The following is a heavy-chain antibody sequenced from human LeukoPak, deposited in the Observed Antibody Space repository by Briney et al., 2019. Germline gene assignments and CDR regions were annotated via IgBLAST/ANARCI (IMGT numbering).Heavy chain of an antibody. V-gene: IGHV3-7*01. CDR3: ARDPGRIAVAGTIS. Sequence: GGSLRLSCAASGFTFSSYWMSWVRQAPGKGLEWAANIKQDGSEKYYVDSVKGRFTISRDNAKNSLYLQMNSLRAEDTAVYYCARDPGRIAVAGTISWGQGTMVTVSS. CDR2: IKQDGSEK. J-gene: IGHJ3*01. D-gene: IGHD6-19*01. CDR1: GFTFSSYW.